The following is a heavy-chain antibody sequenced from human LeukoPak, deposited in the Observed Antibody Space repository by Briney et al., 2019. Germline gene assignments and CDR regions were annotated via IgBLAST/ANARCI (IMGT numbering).Heavy chain of an antibody. CDR2: INHSGST. V-gene: IGHV4-39*07. CDR1: GGSISSGSYY. D-gene: IGHD2-2*01. Sequence: PSETLSLTCTVSGGSISSGSYYWSWIRQPPGKGLEWIGEINHSGSTNYNPSLKSRVTISVDTSKNQFSLKLSSVTAADTAVYYCARDPDIVVVPAAIGDAFDIWGQGTMVTVSS. J-gene: IGHJ3*02. CDR3: ARDPDIVVVPAAIGDAFDI.